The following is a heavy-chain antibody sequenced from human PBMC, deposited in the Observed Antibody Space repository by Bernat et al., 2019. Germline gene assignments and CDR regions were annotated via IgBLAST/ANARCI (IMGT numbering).Heavy chain of an antibody. CDR3: ASGGWSHGSDI. V-gene: IGHV3-74*02. CDR2: INNDGSDT. D-gene: IGHD3-3*01. J-gene: IGHJ3*02. CDR1: GFTFTDYW. Sequence: EVQLVESGGGLVKPGGSLRLSCAASGFTFTDYWMHWVRQAPGKGLVWVSRINNDGSDTIYADSVKGRFTASRDNAQHTMSLQMNSMRFEGTPVYYSASGGWSHGSDIWGQGTMVTVSS.